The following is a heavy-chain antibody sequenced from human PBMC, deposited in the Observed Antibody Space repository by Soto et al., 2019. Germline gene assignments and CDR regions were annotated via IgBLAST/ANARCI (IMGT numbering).Heavy chain of an antibody. CDR3: AKAPPRPYCRSVRCPFDY. CDR2: IDYTGGYS. Sequence: GSLRSSSGAAGFKFSTHWMTYVQQAPGKGLEWVSTIDYTGGYSYYADSVKGRFTISRDNSQKTLDLQMNSLRAEDTAIYYCAKAPPRPYCRSVRCPFDYWGQGTLVNVCS. CDR1: GFKFSTHW. D-gene: IGHD2-2*01. V-gene: IGHV3-23*01. J-gene: IGHJ4*02.